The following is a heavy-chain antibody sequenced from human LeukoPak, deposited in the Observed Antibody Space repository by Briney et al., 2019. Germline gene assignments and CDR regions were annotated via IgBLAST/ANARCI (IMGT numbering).Heavy chain of an antibody. J-gene: IGHJ5*02. CDR2: IYHSGST. CDR1: GYSISSGYY. CDR3: ARDYPQFDP. Sequence: KPSETLSLTCAVSGYSISSGYYWGWIRQPPRKGLEWIGRIYHSGSTYYNPSLKSRVTISVDTSKNQFSLKLSSVTAADTAVYYCARDYPQFDPWGQGTLVTVSS. V-gene: IGHV4-38-2*02.